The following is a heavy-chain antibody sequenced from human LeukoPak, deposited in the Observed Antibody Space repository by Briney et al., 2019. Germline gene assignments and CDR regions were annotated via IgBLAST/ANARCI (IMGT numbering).Heavy chain of an antibody. CDR2: INPNIGDT. V-gene: IGHV1-2*02. J-gene: IGHJ6*03. D-gene: IGHD3-3*01. Sequence: ASVKVSCKASGYTFSGYYMHWVRQAPGQGLEWVGWINPNIGDTNYAQKFQGRVTMTRDTSISTAYMELSSLRSEDTAVYYCARGEWSGYFSGYYYYYMDVWGKGTTVTVSS. CDR1: GYTFSGYY. CDR3: ARGEWSGYFSGYYYYYMDV.